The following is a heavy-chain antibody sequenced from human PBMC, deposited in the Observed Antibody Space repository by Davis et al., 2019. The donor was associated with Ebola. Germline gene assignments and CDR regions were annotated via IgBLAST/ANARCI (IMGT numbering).Heavy chain of an antibody. V-gene: IGHV3-53*05. CDR3: VKGRHIVPNYYYYYGMDV. Sequence: GESLKISCAASGFTVSSNYMSWVRQAPGKGLEWVSVIYSGGSTYYADSVKGRFTISRDNSKNTLYLQMSSLRAEDTAVYYCVKGRHIVPNYYYYYGMDVWGQGTTVTVSS. D-gene: IGHD2-8*01. CDR2: IYSGGST. CDR1: GFTVSSNY. J-gene: IGHJ6*02.